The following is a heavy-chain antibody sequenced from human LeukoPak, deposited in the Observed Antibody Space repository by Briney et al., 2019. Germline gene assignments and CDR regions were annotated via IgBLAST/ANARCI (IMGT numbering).Heavy chain of an antibody. J-gene: IGHJ5*02. CDR1: GGSISSYY. Sequence: PSETLSLTCTVSGGSISSYYWSWIRQPPGKGLEWIGYIYYSGSTNYNPSLKSRVTISVDTSKNQFSLKLSSVTAADTAVYYCARARGRDGYNGLSWFDPWGQGTLVTVSS. D-gene: IGHD5-24*01. CDR3: ARARGRDGYNGLSWFDP. CDR2: IYYSGST. V-gene: IGHV4-59*01.